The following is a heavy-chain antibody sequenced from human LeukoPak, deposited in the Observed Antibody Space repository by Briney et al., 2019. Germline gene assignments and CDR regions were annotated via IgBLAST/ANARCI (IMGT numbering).Heavy chain of an antibody. CDR3: ARQNYDRTFDY. D-gene: IGHD3-22*01. CDR2: IYHSGST. CDR1: GYSISSGYY. Sequence: SETLSLTCTISGYSISSGYYWGWIRQPPGKGLEWIGSIYHSGSTYYNPSLKSRVTISVDTSKNQFSLKLSSVTAADTAVYYCARQNYDRTFDYWGQGTLVTVSS. V-gene: IGHV4-38-2*02. J-gene: IGHJ4*02.